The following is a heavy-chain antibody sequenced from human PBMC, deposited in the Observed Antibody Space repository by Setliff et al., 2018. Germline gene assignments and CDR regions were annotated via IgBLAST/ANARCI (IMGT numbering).Heavy chain of an antibody. J-gene: IGHJ5*02. D-gene: IGHD1-26*01. CDR1: GFTFSTYW. CDR2: ISTDGSSI. CDR3: ARVGSKPQLGWFDP. V-gene: IGHV3-74*03. Sequence: GGSLRLSCVPSGFTFSTYWMHWVRQAPGQGLVWVARISTDGSSITYADSVKGRFTISRDNARNTLYLQMNSLTAEDTAVYYCARVGSKPQLGWFDPWGQGTLVTVSS.